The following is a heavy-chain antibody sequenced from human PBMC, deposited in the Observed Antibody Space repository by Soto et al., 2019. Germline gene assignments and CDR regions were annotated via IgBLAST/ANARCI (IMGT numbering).Heavy chain of an antibody. CDR1: GFTFSSYE. CDR2: ISSSGSTI. J-gene: IGHJ3*02. Sequence: EVQLVESGGGLVQPGGSLRLSCAASGFTFSSYEMNWVRRAPGKGLEWVSYISSSGSTIYYADSVKGRFTISRDNAKNSLYLQMNSLRAEDTAVYYCARDVSRLVKASLSRRGWVDAFDIWGQGTMVTVSS. CDR3: ARDVSRLVKASLSRRGWVDAFDI. V-gene: IGHV3-48*03. D-gene: IGHD5-12*01.